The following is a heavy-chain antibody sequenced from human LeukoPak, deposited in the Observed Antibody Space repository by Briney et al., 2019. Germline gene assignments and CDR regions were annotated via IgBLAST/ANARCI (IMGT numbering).Heavy chain of an antibody. D-gene: IGHD3-16*01. J-gene: IGHJ5*01. CDR2: INPNSGGT. Sequence: ASVKVSCKASGYTFTGYYMHWVRQAAGQGREWMGWINPNSGGTNYAQKFQGRVTMTRDTSISTAYMELSRLRSDDTAIYYCARAGGNSWFDPWGQGTLVTVSS. CDR1: GYTFTGYY. V-gene: IGHV1-2*02. CDR3: ARAGGNSWFDP.